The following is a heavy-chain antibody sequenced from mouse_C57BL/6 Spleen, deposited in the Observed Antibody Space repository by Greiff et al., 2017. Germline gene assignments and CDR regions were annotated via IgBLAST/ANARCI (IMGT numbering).Heavy chain of an antibody. D-gene: IGHD1-1*01. Sequence: VQLQQPGAELVKPGASVKLSCKASGYTFTSYWMHWVKQRPGQGLEWIGMIHPNSGSTNYNEKFKSKATLTVDKSSNTAYMQLSSLTSEDAAVYYCARSGTTVVEAYAMDYWGQGTSVTVSS. CDR2: IHPNSGST. CDR3: ARSGTTVVEAYAMDY. V-gene: IGHV1-64*01. J-gene: IGHJ4*01. CDR1: GYTFTSYW.